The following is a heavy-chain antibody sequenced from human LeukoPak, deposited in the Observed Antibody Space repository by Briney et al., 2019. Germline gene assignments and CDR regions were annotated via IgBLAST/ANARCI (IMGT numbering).Heavy chain of an antibody. D-gene: IGHD3-3*01. V-gene: IGHV5-51*01. CDR1: GYSFTSYW. CDR2: IYPGDSDT. Sequence: GESLKISCKGSGYSFTSYWIGWVRQMPGKGLEWMRIIYPGDSDTRYSPSFQGQVTISADKSISTAYLQWSSLKASDTAMYYCARLPITIFGVDLGYYYMDVWGKGTTVTVCS. CDR3: ARLPITIFGVDLGYYYMDV. J-gene: IGHJ6*03.